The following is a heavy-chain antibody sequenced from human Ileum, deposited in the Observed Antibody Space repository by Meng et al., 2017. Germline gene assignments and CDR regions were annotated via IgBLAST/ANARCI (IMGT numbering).Heavy chain of an antibody. CDR2: INTDGSTT. Sequence: EVQLVESGGGLVPPGGSLRLSCVASGFTFNKYWGHWVRQAPGKGLVWVSLINTDGSTTNYADSVKGRFTISRDNAKNTLYLQMNSLRAEDTAVYYCASELWGDFPHWGQGTLVTVSS. CDR1: GFTFNKYW. V-gene: IGHV3-74*01. J-gene: IGHJ4*02. CDR3: ASELWGDFPH. D-gene: IGHD2-21*02.